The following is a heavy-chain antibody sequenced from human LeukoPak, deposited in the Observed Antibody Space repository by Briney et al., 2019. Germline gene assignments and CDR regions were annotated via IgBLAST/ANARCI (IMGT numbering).Heavy chain of an antibody. V-gene: IGHV1-69*13. CDR2: IIPIFGTA. D-gene: IGHD4-17*01. CDR1: GGTFSSYA. J-gene: IGHJ4*02. CDR3: AFTKEGSDGDYTFDY. Sequence: SVKVSCKASGGTFSSYAISWVRQAPGQGLEWMGGIIPIFGTANYAQKFQGRVTITADESTSTAYMELSSLRSEDTAVYYCAFTKEGSDGDYTFDYWGQGTLVTVSS.